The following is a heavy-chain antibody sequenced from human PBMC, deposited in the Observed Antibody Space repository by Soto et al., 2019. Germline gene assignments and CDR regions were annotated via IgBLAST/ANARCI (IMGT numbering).Heavy chain of an antibody. CDR2: LHSGGDT. CDR1: GIPVSSNY. CDR3: ARDGPYYYASRMDV. D-gene: IGHD3-10*01. J-gene: IGHJ6*02. Sequence: ESGGGLVQPGGSLRLSCAASGIPVSSNYITWVRQAPGKGLGWVSVLHSGGDTYYANSVKGRFTISRHDSTNTLFLQMNSLTPEDTAVYYCARDGPYYYASRMDVWGQGTTVTVSS. V-gene: IGHV3-53*04.